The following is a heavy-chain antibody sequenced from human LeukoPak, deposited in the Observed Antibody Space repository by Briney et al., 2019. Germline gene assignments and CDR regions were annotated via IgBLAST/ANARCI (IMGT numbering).Heavy chain of an antibody. CDR2: IYST. D-gene: IGHD2-8*02. CDR3: ARPNTDYYYGMDV. J-gene: IGHJ6*02. CDR1: GGSISSYS. Sequence: SETLSLTCTVSGGSISSYSWSWIRQPAGKGLEWIGRIYSTNYNPSLKSRVTISVDTPKNQFSLKLSSVTAADTAVYYCARPNTDYYYGMDVWGQGTTVTVSS. V-gene: IGHV4-4*07.